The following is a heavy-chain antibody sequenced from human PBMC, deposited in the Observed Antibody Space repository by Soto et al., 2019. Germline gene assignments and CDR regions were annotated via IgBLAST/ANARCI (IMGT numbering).Heavy chain of an antibody. CDR2: IIPILGIA. D-gene: IGHD7-27*01. V-gene: IGHV1-69*02. CDR1: GGTFSSYT. Sequence: QVQLVQSGAEVKKPGSSVKVSCKASGGTFSSYTISGVRQAPGQGLEWMGRIIPILGIANYAHKFQGRVTITADKSTSTAYMELSSLRSEDPAVYYCARARTGDDCDYWGQGTLVTVSS. CDR3: ARARTGDDCDY. J-gene: IGHJ4*02.